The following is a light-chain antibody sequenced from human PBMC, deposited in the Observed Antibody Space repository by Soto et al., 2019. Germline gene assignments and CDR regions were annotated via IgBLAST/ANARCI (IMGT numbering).Light chain of an antibody. CDR1: QGISSY. CDR2: SAS. V-gene: IGKV1-9*01. CDR3: QRLDAYPRT. J-gene: IGKJ1*01. Sequence: DVQLTQSPSFLSASVGDRVTITCRASQGISSYLAWYQQQPGQAPKLLIYSASSLQSGVPSRFSGSGSGTEFTLTISSLRPEDFATYYCQRLDAYPRTFGPGTKVEIK.